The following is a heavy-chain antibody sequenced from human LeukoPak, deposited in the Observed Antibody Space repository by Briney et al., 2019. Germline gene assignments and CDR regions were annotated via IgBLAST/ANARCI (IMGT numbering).Heavy chain of an antibody. CDR1: GGTFSSYA. CDR3: ATRYSSSSYYYYGMDV. V-gene: IGHV1-69*01. J-gene: IGHJ6*02. D-gene: IGHD6-6*01. Sequence: SVKVSCKASGGTFSSYAISWVRQALGQGLEWMGGIIPIFGTANYAQKFQGRVTITADESTSTAYMELSSLRSEDTAVYYCATRYSSSSYYYYGMDVWGQGTTVTVSS. CDR2: IIPIFGTA.